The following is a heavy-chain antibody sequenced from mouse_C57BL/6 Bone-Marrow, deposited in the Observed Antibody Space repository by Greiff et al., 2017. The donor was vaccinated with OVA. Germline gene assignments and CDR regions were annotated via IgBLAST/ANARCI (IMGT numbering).Heavy chain of an antibody. CDR2: IYPRDGST. CDR3: AKDYGSSPSY. J-gene: IGHJ2*01. V-gene: IGHV1-85*01. Sequence: VQRVESGPELVKPGASVKLSCKASGYTFTSYDINWVKQRPGQGLEWIGWIYPRDGSTKYNEKFKGKATLTVDTSSSTAYMGLHSLTSEDSAVYFCAKDYGSSPSYWGQGTTLTVSS. CDR1: GYTFTSYD. D-gene: IGHD1-1*01.